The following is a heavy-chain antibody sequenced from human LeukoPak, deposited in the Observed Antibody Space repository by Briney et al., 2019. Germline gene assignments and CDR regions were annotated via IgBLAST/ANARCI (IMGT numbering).Heavy chain of an antibody. J-gene: IGHJ5*02. CDR3: ARASYGYGNNWFDP. Sequence: PGGSLRLSCAASGFTFSSYAMHWVRQAPGKGLKYVSAISSNGGSTYYANSVKGRFTISRDNSKNTVYLQMGSLRAEDMAVYYCARASYGYGNNWFDPWGQGTLVTVSS. CDR2: ISSNGGST. V-gene: IGHV3-64*01. CDR1: GFTFSSYA. D-gene: IGHD5-18*01.